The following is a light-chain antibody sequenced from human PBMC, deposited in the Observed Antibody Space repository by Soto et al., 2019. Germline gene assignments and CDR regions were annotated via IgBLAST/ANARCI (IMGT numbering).Light chain of an antibody. CDR1: QSITSSY. CDR3: QQYGSSPAIT. J-gene: IGKJ5*01. V-gene: IGKV3-20*01. Sequence: EIVLTQSPGTLSLSPGERATLSCRAIQSITSSYLAWYQQRPGQAPRLLIYGATSRATGTPDRFSGIGSGTDFTLTISRLEPEDFAVYYCQQYGSSPAITFGQGTRLEIK. CDR2: GAT.